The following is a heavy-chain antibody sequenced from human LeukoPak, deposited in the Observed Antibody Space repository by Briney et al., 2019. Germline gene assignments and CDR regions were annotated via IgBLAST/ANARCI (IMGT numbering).Heavy chain of an antibody. Sequence: SETLSLTCTVSGGSISSNYWSWIRQPPGKGLEWIGYIYYSGSTINNPSLKSRVTISVDTSKNQFSLNLNSVTAADTAVYYCARHKGVAASGGAFDIWGQGTMVIVSS. D-gene: IGHD2-15*01. V-gene: IGHV4-59*08. CDR2: IYYSGST. CDR1: GGSISSNY. CDR3: ARHKGVAASGGAFDI. J-gene: IGHJ3*02.